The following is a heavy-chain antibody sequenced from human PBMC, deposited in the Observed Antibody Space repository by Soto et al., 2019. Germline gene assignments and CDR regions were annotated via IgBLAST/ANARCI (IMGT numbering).Heavy chain of an antibody. Sequence: PGESLKISCKGSGYSFTSYWIGWVRQMPGKGLEWMGIIYPGDSDTRYSPSFQGQVTISADKSISTAYLQWSSLKASDTAMYYCARQDCSGGSCYLVFDYWGQGTLVTVSS. CDR1: GYSFTSYW. J-gene: IGHJ4*02. CDR2: IYPGDSDT. V-gene: IGHV5-51*01. CDR3: ARQDCSGGSCYLVFDY. D-gene: IGHD2-15*01.